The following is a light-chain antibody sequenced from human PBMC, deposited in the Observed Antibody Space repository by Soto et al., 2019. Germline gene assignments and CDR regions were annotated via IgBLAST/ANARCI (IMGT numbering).Light chain of an antibody. V-gene: IGKV3-20*01. J-gene: IGKJ3*01. CDR3: QQYGRSPGLFT. CDR1: QSVSNSY. CDR2: HAS. Sequence: EIVLTQSPGTLSLSPGERATLSCRASQSVSNSYLAWYQQKPGQAPRLLIYHASSRATGIPDRFSGSGSGTDFTLTISRLEPEDCAVYYCQQYGRSPGLFTFGPGTKVDIK.